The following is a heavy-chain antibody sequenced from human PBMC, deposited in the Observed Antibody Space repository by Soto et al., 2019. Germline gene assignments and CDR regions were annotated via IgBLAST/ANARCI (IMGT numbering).Heavy chain of an antibody. CDR3: ARGVTVFGMVSRFWFDP. CDR2: IYNSGIT. V-gene: IGHV4-30-4*01. D-gene: IGHD3-3*01. Sequence: SETLSLTCTVSGGSISSGDYSWSWVRQSPGKGLEWIGHIYNSGITYYNPSLKSRVVISIDTSRNQFSLRLNSLTAADRAVYFCARGVTVFGMVSRFWFDPWGQGTVVTVSS. CDR1: GGSISSGDYS. J-gene: IGHJ5*02.